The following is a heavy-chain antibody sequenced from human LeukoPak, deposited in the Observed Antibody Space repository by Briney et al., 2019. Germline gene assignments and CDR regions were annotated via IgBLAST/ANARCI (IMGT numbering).Heavy chain of an antibody. V-gene: IGHV4-38-2*02. CDR2: ISHTGLT. CDR3: ARRDWNYVRIDY. D-gene: IGHD1-7*01. CDR1: GYSITNNYY. Sequence: SETLSLTCTVSGYSITNNYYWGWVRQPPGKGLEWIGSISHTGLTYYKPSLKSRVTISLDTSKNQFSLNLSSVTAADTAIYYCARRDWNYVRIDYWGQGTLVTVSS. J-gene: IGHJ4*02.